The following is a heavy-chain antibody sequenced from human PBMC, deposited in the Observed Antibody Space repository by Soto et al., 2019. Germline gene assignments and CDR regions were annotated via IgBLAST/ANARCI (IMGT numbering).Heavy chain of an antibody. CDR2: IDWNSGST. CDR3: VKGRGSYFVYFGLDV. CDR1: GFRFDDFA. Sequence: EVQLVESGGGLVQSGRSRRLSCVASGFRFDDFAMHWVRQAPGKGLEWVSSIDWNSGSTAYADSVKGRFTVFRDNARNSLDLQMNSLRVEDTALYYCVKGRGSYFVYFGLDVWGPGTTVTVS. D-gene: IGHD1-26*01. V-gene: IGHV3-9*01. J-gene: IGHJ6*02.